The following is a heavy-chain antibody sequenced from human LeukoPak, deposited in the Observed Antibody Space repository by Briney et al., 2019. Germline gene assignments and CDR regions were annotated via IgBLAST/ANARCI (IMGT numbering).Heavy chain of an antibody. CDR3: ARLVPPGGGDCTGSNCHTVYYFDY. V-gene: IGHV4-39*01. J-gene: IGHJ4*02. CDR1: GGSITSSSSY. D-gene: IGHD2-15*01. Sequence: SETLSLTCTVSGGSITSSSSYWGWIRQPPGKGLEWIGTIYYSGTTYYNPSLKSRVTISIDAAKNQFSLMLTSVTAADTAVYYCARLVPPGGGDCTGSNCHTVYYFDYWGQGTLVTVSS. CDR2: IYYSGTT.